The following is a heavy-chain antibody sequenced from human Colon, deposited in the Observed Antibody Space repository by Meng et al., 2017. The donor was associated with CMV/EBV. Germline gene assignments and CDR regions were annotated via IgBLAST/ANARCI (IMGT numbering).Heavy chain of an antibody. Sequence: GGSLRLSCAASGFTFSDYYMSWIRQAPGKGLEWVSYISSSSSTIYYADSVKGRFTISRDNSKNTLYLQMNSLRAEDTAVYYCARNEKSSRRLPYDYWGQGTLVTVSS. CDR1: GFTFSDYY. CDR3: ARNEKSSRRLPYDY. D-gene: IGHD2-2*01. J-gene: IGHJ4*02. CDR2: ISSSSSTI. V-gene: IGHV3-11*04.